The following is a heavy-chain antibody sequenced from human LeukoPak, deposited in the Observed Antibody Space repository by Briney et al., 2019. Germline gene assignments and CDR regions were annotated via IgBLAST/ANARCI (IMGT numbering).Heavy chain of an antibody. Sequence: SETLSLTCTVSGGSISSYYWSWIRQPPGKGLEWIGYIYYSGSTNYNPSLKSRVTISVDTSKNQFSLKLSSVTAADTAVYYCARFLSGSYYGFDYWGQRTLVTVSS. CDR1: GGSISSYY. V-gene: IGHV4-59*01. CDR3: ARFLSGSYYGFDY. J-gene: IGHJ4*02. CDR2: IYYSGST. D-gene: IGHD1-26*01.